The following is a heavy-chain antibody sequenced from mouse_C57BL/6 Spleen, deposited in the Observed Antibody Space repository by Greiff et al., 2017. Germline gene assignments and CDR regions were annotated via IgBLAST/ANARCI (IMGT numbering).Heavy chain of an antibody. J-gene: IGHJ4*01. D-gene: IGHD2-3*01. CDR3: AKQRGDYDGLLRGAMDY. Sequence: VMLVESGPGLVAPSQSLSITCTVSGFSLTSYGVDWVRQPPGKGLEWLGVIWGGGSTNYNSALMSRLSISKDNSKSQVFLKMNSLQTDDTAMYYCAKQRGDYDGLLRGAMDYWGQGTSVTVSS. CDR2: IWGGGST. CDR1: GFSLTSYG. V-gene: IGHV2-9*01.